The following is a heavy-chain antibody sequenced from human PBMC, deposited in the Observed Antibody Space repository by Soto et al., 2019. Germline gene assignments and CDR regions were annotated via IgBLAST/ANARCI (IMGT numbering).Heavy chain of an antibody. J-gene: IGHJ6*02. D-gene: IGHD3-9*01. CDR2: ISSYNAKT. CDR1: AYTFTNYG. Sequence: ASVKVSCKASAYTFTNYGITWVRQAPGQGLEWMGWISSYNAKTNYAQKLQGRVTLTTDTSASTAYMALRSLRSADTALYCCARVHYYEILPGSSSSIDVSGQGTTVSRSS. CDR3: ARVHYYEILPGSSSSIDV. V-gene: IGHV1-18*01.